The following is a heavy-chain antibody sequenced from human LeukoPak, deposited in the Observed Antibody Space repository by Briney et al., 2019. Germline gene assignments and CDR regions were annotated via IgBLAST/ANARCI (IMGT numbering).Heavy chain of an antibody. CDR2: IRYDGSNK. CDR3: AKDSSSRGVRGVITY. Sequence: GGSLRLSCAASGFTFSSYGMHWVRQAPGKGLEWVAFIRYDGSNKYYADSVKGRFTISRDNSKNTLYLQMNSLRAEDTAVYYCAKDSSSRGVRGVITYWGQGTLVTVSS. D-gene: IGHD3-10*01. J-gene: IGHJ4*02. V-gene: IGHV3-30*02. CDR1: GFTFSSYG.